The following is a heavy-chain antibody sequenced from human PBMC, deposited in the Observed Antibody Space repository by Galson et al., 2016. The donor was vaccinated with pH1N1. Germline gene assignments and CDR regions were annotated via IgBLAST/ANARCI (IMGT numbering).Heavy chain of an antibody. Sequence: QSGAEVTKPGESLKISCKGTGYSFSTYWIAWVRQMPGEGLEWMGIIYPGDSDTRYSPSFQGQVTISADKSISAAYLQWSSLQASDTAMYFCARLGIPATIDYHYCMDVWGKGTTVTVSS. V-gene: IGHV5-51*01. CDR2: IYPGDSDT. J-gene: IGHJ6*03. CDR1: GYSFSTYW. CDR3: ARLGIPATIDYHYCMDV. D-gene: IGHD2-2*01.